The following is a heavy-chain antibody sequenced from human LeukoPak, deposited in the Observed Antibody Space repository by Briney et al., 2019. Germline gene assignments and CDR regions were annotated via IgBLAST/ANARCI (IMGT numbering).Heavy chain of an antibody. J-gene: IGHJ5*02. V-gene: IGHV4-59*01. D-gene: IGHD6-13*01. CDR1: GGSISSYY. CDR2: IYYSGST. CDR3: ARGDSSSWYLSWFDP. Sequence: PSETLSLTCTVSGGSISSYYWSWIRQPPGKGLEWIGYIYYSGSTNYNPSLKSRVTISVDTSKNQFSLKLSSVTAADTAVYYCARGDSSSWYLSWFDPWGQGTLVTVSS.